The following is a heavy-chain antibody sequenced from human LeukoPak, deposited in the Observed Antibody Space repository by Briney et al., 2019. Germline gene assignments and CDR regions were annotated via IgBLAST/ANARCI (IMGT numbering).Heavy chain of an antibody. CDR3: ARGLYRGYSYGRSFGY. J-gene: IGHJ4*02. D-gene: IGHD5-18*01. V-gene: IGHV4-34*01. CDR1: GGSFSGYY. Sequence: TPSETLSLTCAVYGGSFSGYYWSWIRQPPGKGLEWIGEINHSGSTNYNPSLKSRVTISVGTSKNQFSLKLSSVTATDTAVYYCARGLYRGYSYGRSFGYWGQGTLVTVSS. CDR2: INHSGST.